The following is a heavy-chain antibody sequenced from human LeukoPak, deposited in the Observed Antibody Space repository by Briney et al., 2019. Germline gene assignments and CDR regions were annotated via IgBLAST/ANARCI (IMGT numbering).Heavy chain of an antibody. CDR2: MNPNSGNT. D-gene: IGHD3-22*01. CDR3: ARVSAGSGYDEADY. J-gene: IGHJ4*02. CDR1: GYTFTSYD. Sequence: ASVKVTCKASGYTFTSYDINWVRHATGQGLEWMGWMNPNSGNTGYAQKFQGRVTMTRNTSISTAYMKLSSLRSEDTAVYYCARVSAGSGYDEADYWGQGTLVTVSS. V-gene: IGHV1-8*01.